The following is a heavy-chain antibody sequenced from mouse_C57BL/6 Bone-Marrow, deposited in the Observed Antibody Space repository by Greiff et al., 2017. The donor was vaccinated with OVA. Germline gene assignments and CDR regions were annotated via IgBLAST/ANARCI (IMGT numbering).Heavy chain of an antibody. CDR3: ARRGADY. J-gene: IGHJ2*01. Sequence: VQLQQSGAELVRPGTSVKVSCKASGYAFTTYLIEWVKQRPGQGLEWIGVINPGSGGTNYNEKFKGKATLTADKSSSTAYMQLSSLTSEDSAVYFWARRGADYWGQGTTLTVSS. CDR2: INPGSGGT. V-gene: IGHV1-54*01. CDR1: GYAFTTYL.